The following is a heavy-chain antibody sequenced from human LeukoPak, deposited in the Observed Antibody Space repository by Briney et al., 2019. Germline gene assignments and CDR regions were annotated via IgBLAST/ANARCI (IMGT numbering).Heavy chain of an antibody. V-gene: IGHV1-46*01. CDR2: ISPSDGST. CDR1: GYTFTSYY. Sequence: ASVKVSCKAPGYTFTSYYMHWVRQAPGQGLEWMGIISPSDGSTTYAQKFQGRITMTSDTSTSIVYMELSSLRSEDTAVYYCARVREGFDPWGQGTLVTVSS. J-gene: IGHJ5*02. CDR3: ARVREGFDP.